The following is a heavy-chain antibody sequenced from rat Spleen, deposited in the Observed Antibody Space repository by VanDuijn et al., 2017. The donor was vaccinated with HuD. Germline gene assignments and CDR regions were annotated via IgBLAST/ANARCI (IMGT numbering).Heavy chain of an antibody. CDR1: GFTFSNYY. Sequence: EVQLVESGGGLVQPGRSMKLSCAALGFTFSNYYMAWVRQAPKEGLEWVATISTSGSRTYYPDSVKGRFTISRDNAKTSLYLQMNSLKSEDTATYYCARLTYTTDSLFDYWGQGVMVTVSS. CDR3: ARLTYTTDSLFDY. CDR2: ISTSGSRT. D-gene: IGHD1-6*01. V-gene: IGHV5-25*01. J-gene: IGHJ2*01.